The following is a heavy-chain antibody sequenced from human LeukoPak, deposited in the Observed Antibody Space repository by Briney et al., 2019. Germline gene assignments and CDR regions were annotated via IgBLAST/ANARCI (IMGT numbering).Heavy chain of an antibody. J-gene: IGHJ4*02. Sequence: SETLSLTCTVSGGSISSSSYYWGWIRQPPGKGLEWIGSIYYSGSTYYNPTLKSRVTISVDTSKDQFSLKLSSVTAADTAVYYCARLQWPQRPFDYWGQGTLVTVSS. D-gene: IGHD6-19*01. CDR2: IYYSGST. V-gene: IGHV4-39*01. CDR3: ARLQWPQRPFDY. CDR1: GGSISSSSYY.